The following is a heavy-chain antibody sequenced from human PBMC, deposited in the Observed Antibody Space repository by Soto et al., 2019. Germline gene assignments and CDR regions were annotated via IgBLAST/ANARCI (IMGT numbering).Heavy chain of an antibody. CDR3: VRDGSKTLRDWFDP. Sequence: QVQLQESGPGLVKPSETLSLTCSVSGGSISKFYWSWIRKTAGKGLEWMGRVYATGTTDYNPSLRSRVDMSVDIAKKTFSLRLTSVTAADTGVYYCVRDGSKTLRDWFDPWGQGKLVTVSS. CDR1: GGSISKFY. CDR2: VYATGTT. V-gene: IGHV4-4*07. D-gene: IGHD4-17*01. J-gene: IGHJ5*02.